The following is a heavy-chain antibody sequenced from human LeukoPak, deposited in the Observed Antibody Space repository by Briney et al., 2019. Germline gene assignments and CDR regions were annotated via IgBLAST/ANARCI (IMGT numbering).Heavy chain of an antibody. CDR1: GGSISSSSYY. Sequence: PSETLSPTCTVSGGSISSSSYYWGWIRQPPGKGLEWIGSIYYSGSTYYNPSLKSRVTISVDTSKNQFSLKLSSVTAADTAVYYCARLTYFYDSSGYYWGSFDYWGQGTLVTVSS. CDR2: IYYSGST. CDR3: ARLTYFYDSSGYYWGSFDY. D-gene: IGHD3-22*01. J-gene: IGHJ4*02. V-gene: IGHV4-39*01.